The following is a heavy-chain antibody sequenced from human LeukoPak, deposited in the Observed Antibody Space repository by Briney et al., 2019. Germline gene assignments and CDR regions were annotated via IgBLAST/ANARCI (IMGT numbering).Heavy chain of an antibody. V-gene: IGHV3-53*01. J-gene: IGHJ4*02. CDR2: IYSGGST. D-gene: IGHD3-3*01. CDR1: GFTVSSNY. Sequence: AGGSLRLSCAASGFTVSSNYMSWVRQAPGKGLEWVSVIYSGGSTYYADSVKGRFTISRDNSKNTLYLQMNSLRAEDTAVYYCASPYYDFWSGYYYWGQGTLVTVSS. CDR3: ASPYYDFWSGYYY.